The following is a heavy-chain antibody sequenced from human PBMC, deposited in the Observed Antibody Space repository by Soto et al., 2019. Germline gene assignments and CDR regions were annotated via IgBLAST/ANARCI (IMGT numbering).Heavy chain of an antibody. Sequence: QVQLLQSGAEVKKPVSSVKVSCKASGGAFSSYTISWVRQGPGQGLEWLERIIPILGIANHAQKFEGRVTITADKSKSTAYMELSNLRSEDTAVYYCAEAPRTVTTSLVDSWGQGPLVTVSS. J-gene: IGHJ4*02. CDR2: IIPILGIA. D-gene: IGHD4-17*01. CDR3: AEAPRTVTTSLVDS. V-gene: IGHV1-69*02. CDR1: GGAFSSYT.